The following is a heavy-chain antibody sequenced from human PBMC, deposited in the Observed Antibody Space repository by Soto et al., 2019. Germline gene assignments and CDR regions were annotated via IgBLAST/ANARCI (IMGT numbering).Heavy chain of an antibody. CDR1: GCTFSTYW. CDR2: LDQAGSER. CDR3: VCGGNFFVY. J-gene: IGHJ4*02. Sequence: EVQLVESGGGLVQPGGSLRLSCAASGCTFSTYWMTWVRRPPGKGLEWVANLDQAGSERYYGDSVRGRFTISRDNAKNSLYLQMNSLRAEDTAVYYCVCGGNFFVYWGQGTLVTVSP. V-gene: IGHV3-7*01. D-gene: IGHD3-16*01.